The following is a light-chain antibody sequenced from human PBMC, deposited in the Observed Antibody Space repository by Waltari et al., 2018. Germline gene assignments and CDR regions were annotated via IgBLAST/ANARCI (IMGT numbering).Light chain of an antibody. V-gene: IGKV3-20*01. CDR2: HTS. CDR1: QSIVKY. Sequence: EIMLTQSPGTLSLSPGDRATLSSKASQSIVKYLAWYQQKPGQAPRLLIYHTSIRATGIPDRFSGSGSETDFSLTISRLEPEDFAVYYCQHYVRLPATFGQGTNVEIK. CDR3: QHYVRLPAT. J-gene: IGKJ1*01.